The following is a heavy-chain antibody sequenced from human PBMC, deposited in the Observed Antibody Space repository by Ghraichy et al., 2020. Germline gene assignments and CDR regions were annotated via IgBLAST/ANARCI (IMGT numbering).Heavy chain of an antibody. D-gene: IGHD6-19*01. J-gene: IGHJ6*02. CDR1: GFTFSTYW. V-gene: IGHV3-74*01. CDR2: INSDGTNT. Sequence: GESLNISCAASGFTFSTYWMHWVRQAPGKGLVWVSLINSDGTNTTYADSVKGRFTISRDNAKNTLYLQMNSLRAEDTAVYYCARDYKRSGWYVPPHHYYYYGMDVWGQGTTVTVSS. CDR3: ARDYKRSGWYVPPHHYYYYGMDV.